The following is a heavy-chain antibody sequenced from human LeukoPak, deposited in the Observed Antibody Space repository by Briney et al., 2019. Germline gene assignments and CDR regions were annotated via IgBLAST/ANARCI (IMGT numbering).Heavy chain of an antibody. J-gene: IGHJ4*02. V-gene: IGHV4-59*08. CDR1: GGSISSFY. D-gene: IGHD6-25*01. CDR3: ASTARLSQH. Sequence: SETLSLTCTVSGGSISSFYWSWIQQSPGKGLECIGYIFHNGDINYNPSLKSRVTITMDTSKNQFSLRLSSVTAADTAVYFCASTARLSQHWGQGALVTVSS. CDR2: IFHNGDI.